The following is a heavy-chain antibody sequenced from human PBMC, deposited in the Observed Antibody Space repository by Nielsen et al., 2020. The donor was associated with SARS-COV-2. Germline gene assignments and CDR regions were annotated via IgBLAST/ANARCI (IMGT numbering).Heavy chain of an antibody. CDR1: AFTFSSYS. CDR3: ARVLSYTFDI. D-gene: IGHD3-3*01. Sequence: GGSLRLSCAASAFTFSSYSMNWVRQAPGKGLEWVSYISSSSSTIYYADSVKGRFTTSRDNAKNSLYLQMNSLRAEDTAVYYCARVLSYTFDIWGQGTMVTVSS. V-gene: IGHV3-48*01. J-gene: IGHJ3*02. CDR2: ISSSSSTI.